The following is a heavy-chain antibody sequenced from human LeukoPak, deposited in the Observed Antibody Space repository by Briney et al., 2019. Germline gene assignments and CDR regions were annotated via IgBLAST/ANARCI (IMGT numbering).Heavy chain of an antibody. CDR3: AKAVWVAGPPD. Sequence: GGSLRLPCAASGFTFDDYAMHWVRQAPGKGLEWVSGVSWNSGTIGYADSVKGRFTISRDNSKNTLYLQMNSLRPEDTAVYYCAKAVWVAGPPDWGQGTLVTVSS. CDR2: VSWNSGTI. CDR1: GFTFDDYA. J-gene: IGHJ1*01. V-gene: IGHV3-9*01. D-gene: IGHD6-19*01.